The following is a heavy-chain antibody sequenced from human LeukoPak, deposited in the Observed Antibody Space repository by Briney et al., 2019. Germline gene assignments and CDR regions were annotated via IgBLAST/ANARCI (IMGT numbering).Heavy chain of an antibody. J-gene: IGHJ4*02. CDR2: ISSSSSYI. CDR1: GFTFSSYS. Sequence: GGSLRLSCAASGFTFSSYSMNWVRQAPGKGLEWVSSISSSSSYIYYADSVKGRFTISRDNSKNTLYLQMNTLRAEDTAVYYCAKDGYNYGRLYFDYWGQGTLVTVSS. CDR3: AKDGYNYGRLYFDY. D-gene: IGHD5-18*01. V-gene: IGHV3-21*04.